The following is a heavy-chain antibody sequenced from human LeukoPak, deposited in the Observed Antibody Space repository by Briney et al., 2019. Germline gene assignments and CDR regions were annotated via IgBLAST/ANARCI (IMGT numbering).Heavy chain of an antibody. J-gene: IGHJ3*02. CDR1: GFTFSSYE. CDR3: ARGNSYDSLPLGAFDI. D-gene: IGHD3-22*01. CDR2: ISSSGSTI. V-gene: IGHV3-48*03. Sequence: QTGGSLRLSCAASGFTFSSYEMNWVRQAPGKGLEWVSYISSSGSTIYYADSVKGRFTISRDNSKNTLYLQMNSLRAEDTAVYYCARGNSYDSLPLGAFDIWGQGTMVTVSS.